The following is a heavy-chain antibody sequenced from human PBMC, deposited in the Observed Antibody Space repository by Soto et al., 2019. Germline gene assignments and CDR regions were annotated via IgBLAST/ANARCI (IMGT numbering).Heavy chain of an antibody. Sequence: SETLSLTCTVSGGSISSSSYYWGWIRQPPGKGLEWIGSIYYSGSTYYNPTLKSRVTISVDTSKNQFSLKLSSVTAADTAVYYGARALAYDSSGYYDNWFDPWGQGTLVTVSS. J-gene: IGHJ5*02. CDR1: GGSISSSSYY. CDR2: IYYSGST. V-gene: IGHV4-39*01. CDR3: ARALAYDSSGYYDNWFDP. D-gene: IGHD3-22*01.